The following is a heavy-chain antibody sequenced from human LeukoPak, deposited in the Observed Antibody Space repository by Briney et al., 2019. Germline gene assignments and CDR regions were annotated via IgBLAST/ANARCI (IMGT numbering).Heavy chain of an antibody. Sequence: GGSLRLSCAVSGFSVGGYWMTWVRQAPGKGLEWVANMKQDGSEKNYVDSVKGRFTISRDNAENSLFLQMNSLRVEDTAVYYCAREWQGGIAAAGTRIEGDYWGQGTLVAVSS. J-gene: IGHJ4*02. CDR3: AREWQGGIAAAGTRIEGDY. CDR1: GFSVGGYW. CDR2: MKQDGSEK. D-gene: IGHD6-13*01. V-gene: IGHV3-7*01.